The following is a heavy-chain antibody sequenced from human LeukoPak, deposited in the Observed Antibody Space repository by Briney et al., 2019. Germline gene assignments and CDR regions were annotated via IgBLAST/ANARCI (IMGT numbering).Heavy chain of an antibody. CDR2: ISTDGTTA. J-gene: IGHJ4*02. Sequence: GGSLRLSCAASGFTFNNYEMNWVRQAPGKGLEWISYISTDGTTAYYAGSVKGRFTISRDNAKNSLYLQMNSLRADDTAVYYCARETIDCGGDCYDYWGQGTLATVSS. CDR3: ARETIDCGGDCYDY. D-gene: IGHD2-21*01. V-gene: IGHV3-48*03. CDR1: GFTFNNYE.